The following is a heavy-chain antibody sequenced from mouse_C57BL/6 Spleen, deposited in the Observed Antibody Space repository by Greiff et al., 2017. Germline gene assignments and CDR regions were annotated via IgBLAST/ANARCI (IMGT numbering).Heavy chain of an antibody. J-gene: IGHJ2*01. CDR2: ISNIANVYTT. CDR1: GFTFTDYY. CDR3: ARYPRGYFDY. V-gene: IGHV7-3*01. Sequence: EVHLVESGGGLVQPGGSLSLSCAASGFTFTDYYMSWVRPPPGKALEWLGFISNIANVYTTEYSASVKGRFTISRDNSQSILYLQMSALRAEYSATYYCARYPRGYFDYWGQGTTLTVSS.